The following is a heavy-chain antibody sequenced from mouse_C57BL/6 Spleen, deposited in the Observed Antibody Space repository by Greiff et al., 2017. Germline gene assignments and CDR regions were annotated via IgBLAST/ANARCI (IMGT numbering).Heavy chain of an antibody. CDR2: IDPETGGT. CDR3: TEITTVVATDY. J-gene: IGHJ2*01. Sequence: VQLVESGAELVRPGASVTLSCKASGYTFTDYDMHWVKQTPVHGLEWIGAIDPETGGTAYNQKFKGKAILTADKSSSTAYMELRSLTSEDSAVYYCTEITTVVATDYWGQGTTLTVSS. D-gene: IGHD1-1*01. CDR1: GYTFTDYD. V-gene: IGHV1-15*01.